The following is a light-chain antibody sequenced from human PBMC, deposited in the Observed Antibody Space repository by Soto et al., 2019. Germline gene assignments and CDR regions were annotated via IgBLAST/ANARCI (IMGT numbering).Light chain of an antibody. Sequence: QSALTQPPSASGSPGQSVTISCTGTSSDVGGYNYVSWYQQHPGKAPKLMIYDVSKRPSGVPDRFSGSKSGNTASLTVSGLQAEYEANYYCSSYAGSSTPYVFGTGTKVTVL. CDR2: DVS. V-gene: IGLV2-8*01. CDR1: SSDVGGYNY. CDR3: SSYAGSSTPYV. J-gene: IGLJ1*01.